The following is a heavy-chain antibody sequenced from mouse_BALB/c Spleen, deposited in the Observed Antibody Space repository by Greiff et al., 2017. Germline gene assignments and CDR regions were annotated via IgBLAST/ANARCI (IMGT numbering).Heavy chain of an antibody. CDR3: ASELHFEY. V-gene: IGHV14-3*02. Sequence: VQLKESGAELVKPGASVKLSCTASGFNIKDTYMHWVKQRPEQGLEWIGRIDPANGNTKYDPKFQGKATITADTSSNTAYLQLSSLTSEDTAVYYCASELHFEYGGQGTTLTVSA. J-gene: IGHJ2*01. CDR1: GFNIKDTY. D-gene: IGHD2-1*01. CDR2: IDPANGNT.